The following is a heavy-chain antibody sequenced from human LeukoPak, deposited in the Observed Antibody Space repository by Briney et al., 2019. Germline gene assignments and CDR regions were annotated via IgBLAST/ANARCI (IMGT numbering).Heavy chain of an antibody. CDR2: IRYDGSNK. J-gene: IGHJ6*03. V-gene: IGHV3-30*02. CDR3: AKAPTSDYYYYMDV. CDR1: GFTFSSYG. Sequence: GGSLRLSCAASGFTFSSYGMHWVRQAPGKGLEWVAFIRYDGSNKYYADSVKGRFTISRDNSKNTLYLQMNNLRAEDTAVYYCAKAPTSDYYYYMDVWGRGTTVTVSS. D-gene: IGHD4-11*01.